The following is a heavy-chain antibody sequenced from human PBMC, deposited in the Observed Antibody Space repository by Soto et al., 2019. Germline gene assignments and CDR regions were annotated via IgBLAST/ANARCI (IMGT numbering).Heavy chain of an antibody. CDR1: GGTFSSYA. Sequence: SVKVSCKASGGTFSSYAISWVRQAPGQGLEWMGGIIPIFGTANYAQKFQGRVTITADKSTSTAYMELSSLRSEDTAVYYCATGGGSGSYSHSYYGMDLWGQRTTVTVSS. J-gene: IGHJ6*02. CDR3: ATGGGSGSYSHSYYGMDL. CDR2: IIPIFGTA. D-gene: IGHD3-10*01. V-gene: IGHV1-69*06.